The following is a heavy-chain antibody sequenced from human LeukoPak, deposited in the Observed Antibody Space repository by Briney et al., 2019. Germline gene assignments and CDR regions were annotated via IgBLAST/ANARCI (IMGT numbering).Heavy chain of an antibody. Sequence: GGSLRLSCAASGFTFSSYAMSWVRQAPGKRLEWVSGISGSGGSTYYVVSVKGRFTISRDNSKNTLYLQMNSLRAEDTAVYYCAKGVVGATKVNYYYMDVWGKGTTVTVSS. CDR1: GFTFSSYA. D-gene: IGHD1-26*01. V-gene: IGHV3-23*01. CDR2: ISGSGGST. CDR3: AKGVVGATKVNYYYMDV. J-gene: IGHJ6*03.